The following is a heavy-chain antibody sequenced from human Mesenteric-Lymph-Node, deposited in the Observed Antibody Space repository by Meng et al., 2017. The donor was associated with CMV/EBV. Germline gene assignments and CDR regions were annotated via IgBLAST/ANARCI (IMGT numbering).Heavy chain of an antibody. CDR1: GFNFSAYA. CDR2: ITGTGGNT. V-gene: IGHV3-23*01. D-gene: IGHD6-19*01. CDR3: AKVVPGTEGWFDP. Sequence: ASGFNFSAYAMNWVRQAPGKGLGWVSGITGTGGNTFYADAVKGRFTISRDNSKNTLYLQMNSLRAEDTAVYYCAKVVPGTEGWFDPWGQGTLVTVSS. J-gene: IGHJ5*02.